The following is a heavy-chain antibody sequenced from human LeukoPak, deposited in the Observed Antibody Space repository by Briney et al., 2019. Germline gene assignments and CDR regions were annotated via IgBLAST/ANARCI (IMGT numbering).Heavy chain of an antibody. D-gene: IGHD1-7*01. CDR2: MKEDGSEK. CDR1: GFTFSIYW. CDR3: ARQSGTGNTRLDY. Sequence: GGSLRLSCVTSGFTFSIYWMSWVRQAPGKGLEWVASMKEDGSEKHFVDSVKGRFTISRDNARNSVYLQMNSLRAEDTAVYYCARQSGTGNTRLDYWGQGTLVTVSS. J-gene: IGHJ4*02. V-gene: IGHV3-7*05.